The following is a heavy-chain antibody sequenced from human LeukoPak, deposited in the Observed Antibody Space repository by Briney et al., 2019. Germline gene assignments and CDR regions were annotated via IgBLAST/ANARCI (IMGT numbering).Heavy chain of an antibody. CDR1: GFIFSPYA. D-gene: IGHD6-13*01. J-gene: IGHJ4*02. V-gene: IGHV3-64D*06. Sequence: PGGSLRLSCSASGFIFSPYAMHWVRQAPGKGPEYVSSISSEGKTTYYADSVKGRLTISRDNSKNTLYLQMSSLRPEDTAVYYCVKDRWVDHWGQGTLVTVSS. CDR3: VKDRWVDH. CDR2: ISSEGKTT.